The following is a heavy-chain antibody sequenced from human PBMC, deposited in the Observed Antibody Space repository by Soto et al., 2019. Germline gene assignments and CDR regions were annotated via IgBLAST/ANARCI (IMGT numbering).Heavy chain of an antibody. Sequence: PEALSLTCAVSGGSISSSNWWSWVRQPPGKGLEWIGEIYHSGSTNYNPSLKSRVTISVDKSKNQFSLKLSSVTAADTAVYYCARNSGYDYDVYYYGMDVWGQGTTVTVS. CDR2: IYHSGST. V-gene: IGHV4-4*03. CDR1: GGSISSSNW. J-gene: IGHJ6*02. CDR3: ARNSGYDYDVYYYGMDV. D-gene: IGHD5-12*01.